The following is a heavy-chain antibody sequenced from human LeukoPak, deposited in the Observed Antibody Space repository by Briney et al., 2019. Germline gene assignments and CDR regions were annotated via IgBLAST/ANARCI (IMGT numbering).Heavy chain of an antibody. CDR2: SKNKLNGYTI. CDR3: VRWDSGSPGD. D-gene: IGHD1-26*01. V-gene: IGHV3-72*01. J-gene: IGHJ4*02. CDR1: GFTFSDHY. Sequence: PGGSLRLSCAASGFTFSDHYIDWVRQAPGKGLEWVSRSKNKLNGYTIEYAASVKGRFTISRDDSKKSLYLQMDSLKTEDTAMYYCVRWDSGSPGDWGQGTLVTVSS.